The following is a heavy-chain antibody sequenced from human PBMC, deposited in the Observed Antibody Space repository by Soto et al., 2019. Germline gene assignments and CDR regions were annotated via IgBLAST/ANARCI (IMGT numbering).Heavy chain of an antibody. Sequence: DVQLVESGGGLVKPGGSLRLSCAASGFNFITFSMNWVRQAPGKGLEWVSSISASSSSIYYAESVKGRFTVSRDNAKNSLYLQMNSLTAEDTALYYCVRDAYNRDAFEIWGQGTTVTVSS. CDR1: GFNFITFS. J-gene: IGHJ3*02. CDR3: VRDAYNRDAFEI. V-gene: IGHV3-21*01. D-gene: IGHD1-20*01. CDR2: ISASSSSI.